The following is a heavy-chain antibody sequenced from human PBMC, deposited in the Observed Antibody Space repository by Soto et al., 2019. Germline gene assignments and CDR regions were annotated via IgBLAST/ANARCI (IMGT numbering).Heavy chain of an antibody. CDR1: GGSISTFY. V-gene: IGHV4-59*01. D-gene: IGHD3-16*01. J-gene: IGHJ4*02. CDR2: IYYSGST. Sequence: PSETLSLTCTVSGGSISTFYWSWIRQPPGKGLEWIAYIYYSGSTNYNPSLKSRVPISVDTSKNQFSLKLSSVTAADTAVYYCARDGGSGQFDYWGLGALVTVSS. CDR3: ARDGGSGQFDY.